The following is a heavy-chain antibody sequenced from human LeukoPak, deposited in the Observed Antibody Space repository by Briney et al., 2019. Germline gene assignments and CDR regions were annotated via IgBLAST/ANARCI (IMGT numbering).Heavy chain of an antibody. CDR2: ISSRSRDV. D-gene: IGHD6-19*01. CDR3: AKPHRSGWFFDY. CDR1: GFIFSSYN. Sequence: GGSLRLSCAASGFIFSSYNMNWVRQAPGKGLEWVSSISSRSRDVYYADSVKGRFTTSRDNTKNSLYLQMNSLRAEDTALYYCAKPHRSGWFFDYWGQGTLVTVSS. J-gene: IGHJ4*02. V-gene: IGHV3-21*04.